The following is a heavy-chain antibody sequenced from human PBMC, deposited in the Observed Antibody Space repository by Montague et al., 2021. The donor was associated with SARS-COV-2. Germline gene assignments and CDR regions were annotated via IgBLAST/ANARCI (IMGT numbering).Heavy chain of an antibody. J-gene: IGHJ6*02. V-gene: IGHV4-59*01. CDR1: GGSIINNY. CDR2: IYYTGST. CDR3: AGISKYSYGIYYYGMDV. D-gene: IGHD5-18*01. Sequence: SETLSLTCSVSGGSIINNYWSWIRQPPGKGLEWMGYIYYTGSTDYNPSLESRATLSIDTSKNEFSLKLTSVTAADTAVYYCAGISKYSYGIYYYGMDVWGQGTTVTVSS.